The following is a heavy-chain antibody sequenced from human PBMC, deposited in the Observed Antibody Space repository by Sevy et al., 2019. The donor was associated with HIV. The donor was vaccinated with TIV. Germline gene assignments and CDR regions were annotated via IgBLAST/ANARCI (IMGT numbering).Heavy chain of an antibody. CDR3: AEVSLWGLLAAHDAFDV. Sequence: GSLRLSCAASGFSFSGYVMNWVRQAPGKGLEWVSSIGGSDSSTYYADSVRGRFIISRDNSENTLYLQMNVLRAEDPAVYYCAEVSLWGLLAAHDAFDVWGQGTMVTVSS. V-gene: IGHV3-23*01. CDR1: GFSFSGYV. D-gene: IGHD1-26*01. CDR2: IGGSDSST. J-gene: IGHJ3*01.